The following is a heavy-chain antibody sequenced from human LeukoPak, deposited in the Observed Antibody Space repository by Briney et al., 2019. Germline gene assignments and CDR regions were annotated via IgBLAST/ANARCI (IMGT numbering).Heavy chain of an antibody. Sequence: GGSLRLSCAASGFTFSSYAMSWVRQAPGKGLEWVSAISGSGGSTYYADSVKGRFSISRDNSKNTVYLQMNSLGAQDTAVYYCAKLDSVATPYYGMDVWGQGTTVTVSS. V-gene: IGHV3-23*01. CDR3: AKLDSVATPYYGMDV. CDR1: GFTFSSYA. CDR2: ISGSGGST. J-gene: IGHJ6*02. D-gene: IGHD3/OR15-3a*01.